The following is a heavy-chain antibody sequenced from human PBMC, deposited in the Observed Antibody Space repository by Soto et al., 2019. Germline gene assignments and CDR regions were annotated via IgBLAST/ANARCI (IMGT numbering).Heavy chain of an antibody. D-gene: IGHD1-1*01. CDR2: INHSGST. CDR3: ARSGKLERLNTLTN. V-gene: IGHV4-34*01. Sequence: QVQLQQWGAGLLKPSETLSLTCAVYGGSFSGYYWSWIRQPPGKGLEWIGEINHSGSTNYNPSLKSRVTISVDTSKNQFSLKLSSVTAADTAVYYCARSGKLERLNTLTNWGQGTLVTVSS. CDR1: GGSFSGYY. J-gene: IGHJ4*02.